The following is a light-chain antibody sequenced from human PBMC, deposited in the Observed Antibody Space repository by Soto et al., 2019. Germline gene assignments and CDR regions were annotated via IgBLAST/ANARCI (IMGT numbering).Light chain of an antibody. CDR1: SSNIGGGYD. CDR2: GNS. Sequence: QSVLTQPPSVSGAPGQRVTISCTGSSSNIGGGYDVHWYQQLPGTAPKLLIYGNSNRPSGVPDRFSGSKSGTPASLAITGLQAEDEADYYCQSYDSSLSVVFGGGTKLTVL. CDR3: QSYDSSLSVV. V-gene: IGLV1-40*01. J-gene: IGLJ2*01.